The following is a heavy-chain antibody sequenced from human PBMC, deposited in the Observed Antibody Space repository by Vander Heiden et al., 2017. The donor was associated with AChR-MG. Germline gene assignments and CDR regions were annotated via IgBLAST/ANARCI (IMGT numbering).Heavy chain of an antibody. J-gene: IGHJ4*02. Sequence: QVQLVASGGGLVKPGGSLRLSCAASGSTFSDFYMSWIRQAPGKGLEWVSYIRNSGSPIYYADSVKGRFTISRDNAKNSLYLQMNSLRAEDTAVYYCARGLAYYDILTGYDYWGQGTLVTVSS. D-gene: IGHD3-9*01. V-gene: IGHV3-11*01. CDR1: GSTFSDFY. CDR3: ARGLAYYDILTGYDY. CDR2: IRNSGSPI.